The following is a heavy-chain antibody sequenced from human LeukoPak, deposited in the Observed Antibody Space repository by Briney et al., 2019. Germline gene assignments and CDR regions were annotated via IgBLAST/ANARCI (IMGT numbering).Heavy chain of an antibody. CDR2: IYSGGST. CDR3: ARGGIAAAGIYYFDY. J-gene: IGHJ4*02. V-gene: IGHV3-53*01. D-gene: IGHD6-13*01. CDR1: GFTFSDYY. Sequence: GGSLRLSCAASGFTFSDYYMSWVRQAPGKGLEWVSVIYSGGSTYYADSVKGRFTISRDNSKNTLYLQMNSLRAEDTAVYYCARGGIAAAGIYYFDYWGQGTLVTVSS.